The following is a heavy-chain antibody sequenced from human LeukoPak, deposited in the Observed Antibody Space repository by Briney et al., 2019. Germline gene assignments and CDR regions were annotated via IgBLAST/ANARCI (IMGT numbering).Heavy chain of an antibody. CDR1: GIRLSSCW. V-gene: IGHV3-74*01. CDR3: VLVWWYVATILGY. CDR2: INSDGSST. J-gene: IGHJ4*02. Sequence: GGSLRLSCAAFGIRLSSCWMDWGRQAPGKGLVWVSRINSDGSSTSHAGSVKGRFTISRDNAKNTLYLQMNSLRAENTAAYYWVLVWWYVATILGYLGQGTLVTVSS. D-gene: IGHD2-15*01.